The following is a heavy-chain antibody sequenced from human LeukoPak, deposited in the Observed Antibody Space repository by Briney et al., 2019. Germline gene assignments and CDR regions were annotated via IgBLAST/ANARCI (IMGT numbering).Heavy chain of an antibody. CDR3: TRVAEDSSGWYDY. CDR1: GGSFSGYY. J-gene: IGHJ4*02. D-gene: IGHD6-19*01. V-gene: IGHV4-34*01. Sequence: SETLSLTCAVYGGSFSGYYWSWIRQPPGKGLEWIGEINHSGSTNYNPSLKSRVTISVDTSKNQFSLKLSSVTAADTAVYYCTRVAEDSSGWYDYWGQGTLVTVSS. CDR2: INHSGST.